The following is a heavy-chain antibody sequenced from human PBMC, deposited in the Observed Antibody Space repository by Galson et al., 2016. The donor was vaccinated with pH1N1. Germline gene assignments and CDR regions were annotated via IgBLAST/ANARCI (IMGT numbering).Heavy chain of an antibody. D-gene: IGHD6-13*01. Sequence: SVKVSCKASGYTFTTYGVTWVRQAPGQGLEWMGWISANNGNTNYAQKFQGRVTMTTDTSTSTAYMELRSLRSDDTAVYYCARWRYSTNWSDFDYWGQGTLVTVSS. J-gene: IGHJ4*02. V-gene: IGHV1-18*01. CDR1: GYTFTTYG. CDR3: ARWRYSTNWSDFDY. CDR2: ISANNGNT.